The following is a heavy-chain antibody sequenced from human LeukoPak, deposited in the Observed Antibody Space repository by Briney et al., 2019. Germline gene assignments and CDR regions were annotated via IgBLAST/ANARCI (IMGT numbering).Heavy chain of an antibody. Sequence: ASVKVSCKASGYTFTSYYMHWVRQAPGQGLEWIGIINPSGGSTSYAQKFQGRVTMTRDTSTSTVYMELSSLRSEDTAVYYCASSSYYYYYMDVWGKGTMVTVSS. V-gene: IGHV1-46*03. CDR3: ASSSYYYYYMDV. J-gene: IGHJ6*03. CDR2: INPSGGST. D-gene: IGHD6-6*01. CDR1: GYTFTSYY.